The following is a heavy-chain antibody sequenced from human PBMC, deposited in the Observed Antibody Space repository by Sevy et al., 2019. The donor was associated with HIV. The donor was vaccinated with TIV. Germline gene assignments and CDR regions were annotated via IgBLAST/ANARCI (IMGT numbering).Heavy chain of an antibody. CDR1: GFTLSSYA. CDR2: ISYRGGST. CDR3: AKDGEVNTPFDP. J-gene: IGHJ5*02. V-gene: IGHV3-23*01. Sequence: GGSLRLSCAASGFTLSSYAMSWVRQAPGKGLEWVSGISYRGGSTYYADSVKGRFTISRDNSKNMLYLQMNSLRAEDTAVYYCAKDGEVNTPFDPRGQGTLVTVSS. D-gene: IGHD3-10*01.